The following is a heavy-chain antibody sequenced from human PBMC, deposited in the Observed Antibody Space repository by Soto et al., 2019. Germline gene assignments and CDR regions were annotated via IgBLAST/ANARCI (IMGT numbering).Heavy chain of an antibody. CDR2: INYSGST. D-gene: IGHD2-8*02. Sequence: SETLSLTCTVSGGSMSSGDYYWSWIRQRPGKDLEWIGYINYSGSTFYNPSLKSRVTISIDTSKNQFSLNLSSVTAADTAVYYCARAGDYYYYGMDVWGQGTTVTVSS. CDR3: ARAGDYYYYGMDV. J-gene: IGHJ6*02. CDR1: GGSMSSGDYY. V-gene: IGHV4-31*03.